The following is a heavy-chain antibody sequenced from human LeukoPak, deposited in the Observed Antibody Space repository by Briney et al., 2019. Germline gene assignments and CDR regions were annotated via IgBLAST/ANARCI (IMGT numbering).Heavy chain of an antibody. CDR3: AKELLIAAADSFDY. Sequence: PSETLSLTCTVSSGSISSSNYYWSWIRQPAGKGLEWIGRISTIGITNYNPSLNSRVTISIDTSKNQFSLKLSSVTAADTAVYYCAKELLIAAADSFDYWGQGTLVTVSS. D-gene: IGHD6-25*01. J-gene: IGHJ4*02. CDR1: SGSISSSNYY. CDR2: ISTIGIT. V-gene: IGHV4-61*02.